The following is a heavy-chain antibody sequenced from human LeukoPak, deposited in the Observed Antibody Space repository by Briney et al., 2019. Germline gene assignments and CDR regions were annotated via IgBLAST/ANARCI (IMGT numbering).Heavy chain of an antibody. CDR3: ARVRSSGYPYFDY. J-gene: IGHJ4*02. CDR1: GFTFRDYS. Sequence: GGSLRLSCAGSGFTFRDYSVNWVRQAPGQGLEWVSYISSSSSSIYYADSVKGRFTISRDNAKNSLYLQMNSLRDEDTAVYYCARVRSSGYPYFDYWGQGTLVTVSS. D-gene: IGHD3-22*01. V-gene: IGHV3-48*02. CDR2: ISSSSSSI.